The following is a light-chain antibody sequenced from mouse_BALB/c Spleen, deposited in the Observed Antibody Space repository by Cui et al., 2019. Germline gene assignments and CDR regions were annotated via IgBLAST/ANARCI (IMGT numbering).Light chain of an antibody. V-gene: IGKV4-63*01. CDR3: FQGSGYPLT. J-gene: IGKJ5*01. CDR1: SSVSY. Sequence: ENVLTQSPAIMSASPGEKVTMTCSASSSVSYMHWYQQKSSTSPKLWIYDTSKLASGVPGRFRGSGSGNSYSLTISSMEAEDVATYYCFQGSGYPLTFGAGTKLELK. CDR2: DTS.